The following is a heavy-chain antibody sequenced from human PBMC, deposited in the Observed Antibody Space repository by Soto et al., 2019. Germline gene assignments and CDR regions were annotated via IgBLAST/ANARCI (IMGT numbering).Heavy chain of an antibody. Sequence: QVQLQESGPGLVKPSETLSLTCTVSGGSISSYYWSWIRQPPGKGLEWIGYIYYSGSTNYNPSLKSRVTISVDTSKHEFSLKLSCVTAADTAVYYCARHIVVVTANPLDAFDIWGQGTMVTVSS. CDR2: IYYSGST. V-gene: IGHV4-59*01. CDR3: ARHIVVVTANPLDAFDI. J-gene: IGHJ3*02. CDR1: GGSISSYY. D-gene: IGHD2-21*02.